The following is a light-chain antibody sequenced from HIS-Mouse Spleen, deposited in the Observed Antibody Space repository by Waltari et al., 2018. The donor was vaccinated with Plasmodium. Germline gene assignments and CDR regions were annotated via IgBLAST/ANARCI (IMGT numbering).Light chain of an antibody. CDR3: AAWDDSLNGV. CDR1: SSNIGSNT. V-gene: IGLV1-44*01. CDR2: SNN. J-gene: IGLJ3*02. Sequence: QSVLTQPPSASGTPGQRVTISCSGSSSNIGSNTVNWYQQLPGTAPKLLIYSNNQRPSGGPDRFPGSKSGTSASLAISGLQSEDEADYYCAAWDDSLNGVFGGGTKLTVL.